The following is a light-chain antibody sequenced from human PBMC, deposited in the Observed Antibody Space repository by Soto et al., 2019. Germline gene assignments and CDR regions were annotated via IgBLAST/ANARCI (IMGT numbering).Light chain of an antibody. V-gene: IGKV3-20*01. Sequence: EIVVTQSPGTLSLSLGERATLSCRASQSVSTSSLAWYQQKPGQAPRLLIFGTSDRASSIPDRFSGSGSGTDFSLTISRLEPEDFAVYYCQHYGSTPPDTFGQGTKVEIK. CDR1: QSVSTSS. J-gene: IGKJ2*01. CDR2: GTS. CDR3: QHYGSTPPDT.